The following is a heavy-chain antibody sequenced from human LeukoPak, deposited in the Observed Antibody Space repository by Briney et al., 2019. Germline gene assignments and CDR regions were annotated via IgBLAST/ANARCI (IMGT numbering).Heavy chain of an antibody. J-gene: IGHJ5*02. Sequence: SVKVSCKASGGTFISYAISWVRQAPGQGLEWMGGIIPIFGTANYAQKFQGRVTITADESTSTAYMELSSLRSEDTAVYYCARAGGGYCSGGSCYSLPLAWFDPWGQGTLVTVSS. CDR1: GGTFISYA. CDR2: IIPIFGTA. V-gene: IGHV1-69*13. CDR3: ARAGGGYCSGGSCYSLPLAWFDP. D-gene: IGHD2-15*01.